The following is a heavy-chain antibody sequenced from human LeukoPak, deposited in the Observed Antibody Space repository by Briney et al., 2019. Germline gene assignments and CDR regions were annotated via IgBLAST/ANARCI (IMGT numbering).Heavy chain of an antibody. J-gene: IGHJ4*02. V-gene: IGHV3-23*01. Sequence: PGGSLRLSCAASGLTFSGSAMTWVRQAPGKGLQWVSTITGSDDKTYYADSVKGRFTISRDFSKNMVHLHMNSLRVEDTAIYYCAKGPQLYSGYHPDYWGQGTLVTVSS. CDR2: ITGSDDKT. D-gene: IGHD5-12*01. CDR3: AKGPQLYSGYHPDY. CDR1: GLTFSGSA.